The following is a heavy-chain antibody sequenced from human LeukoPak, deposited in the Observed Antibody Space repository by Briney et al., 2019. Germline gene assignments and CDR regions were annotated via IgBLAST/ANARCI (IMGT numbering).Heavy chain of an antibody. CDR1: GFTFSSYS. CDR2: ISSSSSYI. V-gene: IGHV3-21*01. J-gene: IGHJ4*02. D-gene: IGHD2-2*01. CDR3: ARSCSSTSCSDY. Sequence: GGSLRLSCAASGFTFSSYSMNWVRQAPGKGLEWVTSISSSSSYIYYADSVKGRFTISRDNAKNSLYLQMNSLRAEDTAVYYCARSCSSTSCSDYWGQGTLVTVSS.